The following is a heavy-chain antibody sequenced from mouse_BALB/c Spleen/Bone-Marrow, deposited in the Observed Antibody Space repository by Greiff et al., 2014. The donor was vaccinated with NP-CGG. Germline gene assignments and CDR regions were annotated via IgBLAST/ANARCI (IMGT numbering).Heavy chain of an antibody. V-gene: IGHV5-17*02. D-gene: IGHD1-1*01. CDR2: ISSGSSTI. CDR3: ARSGIGYYYGSNSYAMDY. J-gene: IGHJ4*01. Sequence: EVKLVESGGGLVQPGGSRKLSCAASGFTFSSFGMHWVRQAPEKGLEWVAYISSGSSTIYYADTVKGRFTISRDNPKNTLFLQMTSLRSEDTAMYNCARSGIGYYYGSNSYAMDYWGQGTSVTVSS. CDR1: GFTFSSFG.